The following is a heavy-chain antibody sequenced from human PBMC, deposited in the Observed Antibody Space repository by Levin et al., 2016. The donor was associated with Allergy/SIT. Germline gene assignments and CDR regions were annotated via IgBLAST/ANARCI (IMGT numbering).Heavy chain of an antibody. D-gene: IGHD3-9*01. V-gene: IGHV3-23*01. CDR3: ARDYDILTGPFYYYYGMDV. J-gene: IGHJ6*02. Sequence: GGSLRLSCAASGFTFSSYAMSWVRQAPGKGLEWVSAISGSGGSTYYADSVKGRFTISRDNSKNTLYLQMNSLRAEDTAVYYCARDYDILTGPFYYYYGMDVWGQGTTVTVSS. CDR2: ISGSGGST. CDR1: GFTFSSYA.